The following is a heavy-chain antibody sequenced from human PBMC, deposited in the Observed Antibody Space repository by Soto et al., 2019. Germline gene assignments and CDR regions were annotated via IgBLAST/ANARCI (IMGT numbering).Heavy chain of an antibody. J-gene: IGHJ4*02. D-gene: IGHD6-13*01. V-gene: IGHV1-69*13. CDR1: GGTFSSYA. CDR2: IIPIFGTA. Sequence: SVKVSCKASGGTFSSYAISWVRQAPGQGLEWMGGIIPIFGTANYAQKFQGRVTITADESTSTAYMELSSLRSEDTAVYYCARDLVAAAGTGFDYWGQGTLVTVSS. CDR3: ARDLVAAAGTGFDY.